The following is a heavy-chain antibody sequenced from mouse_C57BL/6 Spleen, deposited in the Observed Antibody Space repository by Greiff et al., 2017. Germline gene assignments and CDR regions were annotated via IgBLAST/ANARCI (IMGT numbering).Heavy chain of an antibody. V-gene: IGHV1-66*01. CDR1: GYSFTSYY. D-gene: IGHD3-3*01. CDR3: ARGCDWYFDV. CDR2: IYPGSGNT. J-gene: IGHJ1*03. Sequence: QVQLQQSGPELVKPGASVKISCKASGYSFTSYYIHWVKQRPGQGLEWIGWIYPGSGNTKYNEKFKGKATLTADTSSSTAYMQLSSLTSEDSAVYYCARGCDWYFDVWGTGTTVTVSS.